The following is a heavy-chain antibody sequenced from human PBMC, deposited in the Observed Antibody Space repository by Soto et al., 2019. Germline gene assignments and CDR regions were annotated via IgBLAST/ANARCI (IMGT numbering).Heavy chain of an antibody. Sequence: EVQLVESGGGLVQPGGSLRLSCAASGFIVSSSYMSWVRQAPGKGLEWVSIIYNDGSTYYADSVKGRFTISRDDSKNTLYLQILSLRAEDTAVYYCARDSHTRYWGQGTLVTVSS. J-gene: IGHJ4*02. CDR1: GFIVSSSY. CDR2: IYNDGST. V-gene: IGHV3-66*01. CDR3: ARDSHTRY.